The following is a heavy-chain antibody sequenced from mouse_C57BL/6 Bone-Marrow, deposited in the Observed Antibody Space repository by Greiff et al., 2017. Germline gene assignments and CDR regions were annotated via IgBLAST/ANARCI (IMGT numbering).Heavy chain of an antibody. CDR2: IHPNSGST. J-gene: IGHJ4*01. CDR3: VRWGITGRLGSYYAMDY. V-gene: IGHV1-64*01. CDR1: GYTFTSYW. D-gene: IGHD2-4*01. Sequence: QVQLQQPGAELVKPGASVKLSCKASGYTFTSYWMHWVKQRPGQGLEWIGMIHPNSGSTNYNEKFKSKATLTVDKSSSTAYMQLCSLTSEDSAVYYGVRWGITGRLGSYYAMDYWGQGTSVTVSS.